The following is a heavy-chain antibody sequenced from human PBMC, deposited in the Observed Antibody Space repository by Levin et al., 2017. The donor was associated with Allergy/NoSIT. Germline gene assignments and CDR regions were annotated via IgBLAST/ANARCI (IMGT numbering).Heavy chain of an antibody. Sequence: PGGSLRLSCAASGFTFSSYAMSWVRQAPGKGLEWVSAISGSGGSTYYADSVKGRFTISRDNSKNTLYLQMNSLRAEDTAVYYCAKAVPDYDFWSGYSLFGAFDIWGQGTMVTVSS. V-gene: IGHV3-23*01. CDR2: ISGSGGST. J-gene: IGHJ3*02. D-gene: IGHD3-3*01. CDR3: AKAVPDYDFWSGYSLFGAFDI. CDR1: GFTFSSYA.